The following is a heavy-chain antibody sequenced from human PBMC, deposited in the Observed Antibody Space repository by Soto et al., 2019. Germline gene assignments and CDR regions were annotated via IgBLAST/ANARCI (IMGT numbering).Heavy chain of an antibody. J-gene: IGHJ4*02. CDR1: GFTFGNAW. Sequence: GGSLRLSCAASGFTFGNAWMNWSRQAPGKGLEWVGRIKSKIHGGTTDYAAPVRGRFTISRDDSKNTLFLQMNSLKTEDAAVYYCTTVHFDVLTGSFDYWGQGTLVTV. CDR2: IKSKIHGGTT. D-gene: IGHD3-9*01. CDR3: TTVHFDVLTGSFDY. V-gene: IGHV3-15*07.